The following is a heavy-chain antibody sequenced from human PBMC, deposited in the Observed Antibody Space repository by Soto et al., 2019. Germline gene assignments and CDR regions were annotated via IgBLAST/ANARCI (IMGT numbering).Heavy chain of an antibody. D-gene: IGHD4-4*01. Sequence: GGSLRLSCAASGFTFSSYGMHWVRQAPGKGLEWVAVIWYDGSNKYYADSVKGRFTISRDNSKNTLYLQMNSLRAEDTAVYYCARDHHSPDYYYVMDFWGKGTTVPVSP. CDR1: GFTFSSYG. V-gene: IGHV3-33*01. CDR2: IWYDGSNK. J-gene: IGHJ6*04. CDR3: ARDHHSPDYYYVMDF.